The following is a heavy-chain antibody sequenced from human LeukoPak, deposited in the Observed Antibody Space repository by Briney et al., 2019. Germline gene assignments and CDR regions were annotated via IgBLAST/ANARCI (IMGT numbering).Heavy chain of an antibody. Sequence: GGSLRLSCAASGFTFSSYGMHWVRQAPGKGLEWVAVISYDGSNKYYADSVKGRFTISRDNSKNTLYLQMNSLRADDTAVYYCARAPYYYDSSGYRLYYFDYWGQGTLVTVSS. V-gene: IGHV3-30*03. J-gene: IGHJ4*02. CDR2: ISYDGSNK. D-gene: IGHD3-22*01. CDR1: GFTFSSYG. CDR3: ARAPYYYDSSGYRLYYFDY.